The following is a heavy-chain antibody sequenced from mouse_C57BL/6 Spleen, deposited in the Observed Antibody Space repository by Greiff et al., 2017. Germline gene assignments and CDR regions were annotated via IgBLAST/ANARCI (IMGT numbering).Heavy chain of an antibody. Sequence: VQLQQPGAELVMPGASVKLSCKASGYTFTSYWMHWVKQRPGQGLEWIGEIDPSDSYTNYNQKFKGKSTLTVDTSSSTAYMELHSLTSEDSAVYFCAREVYEYVAWFAYWGQGTLVTVSA. CDR2: IDPSDSYT. J-gene: IGHJ3*01. CDR3: AREVYEYVAWFAY. D-gene: IGHD1-1*02. CDR1: GYTFTSYW. V-gene: IGHV1-69*01.